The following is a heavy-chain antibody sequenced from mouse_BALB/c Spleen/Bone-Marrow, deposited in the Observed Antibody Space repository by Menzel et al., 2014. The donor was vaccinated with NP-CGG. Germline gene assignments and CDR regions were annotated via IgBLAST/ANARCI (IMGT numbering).Heavy chain of an antibody. J-gene: IGHJ4*01. V-gene: IGHV5-6-5*01. CDR3: ARARFYYGKLVDY. CDR2: ISSGGST. CDR1: GFTFSSYA. D-gene: IGHD1-1*01. Sequence: EVQRVESGGGLVKPGGSLKLSCAASGFTFSSYATSWVRQTPEKRLEWVASISSGGSTYYPDSVKGRFTISRDNARNILYLQMSSLRSEDTAMYYCARARFYYGKLVDYWGQGTSVTVSS.